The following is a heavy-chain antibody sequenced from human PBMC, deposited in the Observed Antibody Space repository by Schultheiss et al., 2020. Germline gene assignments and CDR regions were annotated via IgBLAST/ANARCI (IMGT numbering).Heavy chain of an antibody. Sequence: GGSLRLSCAASGFSFNIYGMHWVRQAPGKGLEWVSYISSSSSTIYYADSVKGRFTISRDNSKNTLYLQMNSLRAEDTAVYYCARSEEWDYGDYGTRNDYYGMDVWGQGTTVTVSS. CDR3: ARSEEWDYGDYGTRNDYYGMDV. CDR1: GFSFNIYG. D-gene: IGHD4-17*01. V-gene: IGHV3-48*01. CDR2: ISSSSSTI. J-gene: IGHJ6*02.